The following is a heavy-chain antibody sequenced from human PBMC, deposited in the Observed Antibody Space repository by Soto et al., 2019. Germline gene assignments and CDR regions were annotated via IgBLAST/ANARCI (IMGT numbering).Heavy chain of an antibody. J-gene: IGHJ4*02. V-gene: IGHV4-39*01. CDR2: IYYSGST. D-gene: IGHD6-19*01. CDR1: GGSISSSSYY. CDR3: ARSLQWLTQFDY. Sequence: KASETLSLTCTVSGGSISSSSYYWGWIRQPPGKGLEWIGSIYYSGSTYYNPSLKSRVTISVDTSKNQFSLKLSSVTAADTAVYYCARSLQWLTQFDYWGQGTLVTVSS.